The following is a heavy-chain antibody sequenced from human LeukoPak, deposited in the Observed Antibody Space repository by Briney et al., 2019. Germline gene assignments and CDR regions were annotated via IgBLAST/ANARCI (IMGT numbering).Heavy chain of an antibody. V-gene: IGHV1-69*13. D-gene: IGHD1-26*01. CDR2: IIPIFGTA. J-gene: IGHJ3*02. CDR3: ARVAGALNNAFDI. Sequence: SVTVSFTASGGTFSSYAISWVRQAPGQGLEWMGGIIPIFGTANYAQKFQGRVTITADESTSTAYMELSSLRSGDTAVYYCARVAGALNNAFDIWGQGTMVTVSS. CDR1: GGTFSSYA.